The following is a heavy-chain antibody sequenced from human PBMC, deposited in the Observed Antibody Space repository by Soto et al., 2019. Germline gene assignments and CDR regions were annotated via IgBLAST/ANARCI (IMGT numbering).Heavy chain of an antibody. Sequence: TSETLSLTSAVSGGNMTNSDYDWDWIRRPPGEGLEWIGTIYYDGGTYYNPSLKSRVTMSVDTSKNHFSMRLASVTAADTAVYYCARRTRLYDFLDPWGRGTLVTVSS. CDR2: IYYDGGT. D-gene: IGHD3-3*01. J-gene: IGHJ5*02. V-gene: IGHV4-39*02. CDR1: GGNMTNSDYD. CDR3: ARRTRLYDFLDP.